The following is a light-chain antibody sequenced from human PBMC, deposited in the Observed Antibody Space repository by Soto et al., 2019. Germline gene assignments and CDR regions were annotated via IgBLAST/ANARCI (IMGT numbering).Light chain of an antibody. V-gene: IGLV1-40*01. CDR1: GSTIGAGYD. Sequence: QSVLTQPPSVSGAPGQRVTISCTGTGSTIGAGYDVHWYQHFPGTAPKLLIYGNSNRPSGVPDRFSGSKSGTSASLAITGLQAEDEADYYCQSYDSSLSGVVFGGGTKVTVL. CDR2: GNS. J-gene: IGLJ2*01. CDR3: QSYDSSLSGVV.